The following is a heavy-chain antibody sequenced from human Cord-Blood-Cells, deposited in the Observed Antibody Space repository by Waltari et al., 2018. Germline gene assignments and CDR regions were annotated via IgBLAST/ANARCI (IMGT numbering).Heavy chain of an antibody. J-gene: IGHJ6*02. CDR2: INPNRGGT. CDR3: ARVQCSGGSCYYYYGMDV. Sequence: QVQLVQSGAEVKKPGASVKVSCKASGYTFTGSYLHWVRQAPGQGLGWMVRINPNRGGTNYAQKFQGRVTMTRDTSISTAYMELSRLRSDDTAVYYCARVQCSGGSCYYYYGMDVWGQGTTVNVSS. V-gene: IGHV1-2*06. D-gene: IGHD2-15*01. CDR1: GYTFTGSY.